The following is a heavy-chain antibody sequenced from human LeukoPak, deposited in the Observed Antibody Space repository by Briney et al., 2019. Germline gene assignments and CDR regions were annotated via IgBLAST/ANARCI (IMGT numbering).Heavy chain of an antibody. Sequence: RGSRSLSCAASGLTFSSYWMHWVRQAPGKGLVWVSRINSDGSNTSYADSVKGRFTISRDNAKNTLYLQMNSLRAEDTAVYYCARDRGGSYPYYFDYWGQGTMVTVSS. J-gene: IGHJ4*02. V-gene: IGHV3-74*01. CDR3: ARDRGGSYPYYFDY. D-gene: IGHD1-26*01. CDR1: GLTFSSYW. CDR2: INSDGSNT.